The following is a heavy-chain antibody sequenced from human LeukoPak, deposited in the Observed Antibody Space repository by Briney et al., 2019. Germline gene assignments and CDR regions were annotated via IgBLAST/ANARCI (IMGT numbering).Heavy chain of an antibody. CDR1: GFTFSSYS. V-gene: IGHV3-21*01. J-gene: IGHJ4*02. Sequence: GGSLRLSCAASGFTFSSYSMNWVRQAPGKGLEWVSSISSSSSYIYYADSVKGRFTISRDNAKNSLYLQMNSLRAEDTDVYYCATTPRAMTTVTTGYWGQGTLVTVSS. CDR2: ISSSSSYI. D-gene: IGHD4-17*01. CDR3: ATTPRAMTTVTTGY.